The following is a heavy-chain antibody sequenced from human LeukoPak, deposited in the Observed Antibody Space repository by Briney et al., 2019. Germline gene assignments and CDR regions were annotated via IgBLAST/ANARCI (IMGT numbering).Heavy chain of an antibody. CDR1: GFTFSNYW. J-gene: IGHJ5*02. Sequence: GGSLRLSCAASGFTFSNYWMHWVRQAPGKGLVWVSRINSDGINTSYADSEKGRFTISRDNAKNTLNLQMTSLRAEDTAVYYCARDLGQYYDTSDNWFDPWGQGTLVTVSS. CDR2: INSDGINT. D-gene: IGHD3-22*01. CDR3: ARDLGQYYDTSDNWFDP. V-gene: IGHV3-74*01.